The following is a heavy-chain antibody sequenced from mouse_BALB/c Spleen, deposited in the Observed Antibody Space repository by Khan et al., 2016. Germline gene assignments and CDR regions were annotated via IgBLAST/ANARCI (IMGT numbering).Heavy chain of an antibody. Sequence: EVQLQESGPSLVKPSQTLSLTCSVTGDSITSGYWNWIRQFPGNKLEYMGYISYSGSTYYNPSLISRISIIRDTSKSQYYLTLNSVTTEDTATDCCASYLGHFFDYWGQGTTLTVSS. J-gene: IGHJ2*01. CDR2: ISYSGST. CDR1: GDSITSGY. V-gene: IGHV3-8*02. CDR3: ASYLGHFFDY.